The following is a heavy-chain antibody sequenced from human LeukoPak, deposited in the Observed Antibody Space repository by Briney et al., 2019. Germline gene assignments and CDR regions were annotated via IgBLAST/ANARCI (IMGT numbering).Heavy chain of an antibody. CDR3: ARDSCSSTSCLNWFDP. CDR1: GYAFITYY. D-gene: IGHD2-2*01. Sequence: ASVKVSCKASGYAFITYYIHWVRQAPGQGLEWMGIINPGGGSTTYAQKFRGRVTMTRDTSTSTVYIELSSLRSEDTAVYYCARDSCSSTSCLNWFDPWGQGTLVTVSS. J-gene: IGHJ5*02. V-gene: IGHV1-46*01. CDR2: INPGGGST.